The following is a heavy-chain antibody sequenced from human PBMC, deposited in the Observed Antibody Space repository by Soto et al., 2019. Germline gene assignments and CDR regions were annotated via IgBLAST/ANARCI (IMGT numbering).Heavy chain of an antibody. V-gene: IGHV4-4*07. CDR2: IYTSGST. D-gene: IGHD6-13*01. J-gene: IGHJ6*02. CDR1: GGSISSYY. CDR3: ARDGGSSWYGYYYYGMDV. Sequence: QVQLQESGPGLVKPSETLSLTCTVSGGSISSYYWSWIRQPAGKGLEWIGRIYTSGSTNYNPSLKSRVTMSVDTSKNQFSLKLSSVTAADTAVYYCARDGGSSWYGYYYYGMDVWGQGTTVTVSS.